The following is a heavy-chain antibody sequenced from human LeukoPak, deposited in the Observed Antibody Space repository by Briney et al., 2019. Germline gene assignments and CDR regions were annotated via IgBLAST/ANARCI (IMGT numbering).Heavy chain of an antibody. CDR2: VSTSGSI. J-gene: IGHJ5*02. CDR3: AKFRGYGWFDP. V-gene: IGHV4-4*07. Sequence: PPETLSLTCTVSGDSISTQYWSWIRQPAGKGLEWIGRVSTSGSIDYNPALNSRVTMSVDTSKSQFSLRLTSVTAADTAVYYCAKFRGYGWFDPWGQGTLVTVSS. CDR1: GDSISTQY. D-gene: IGHD6-25*01.